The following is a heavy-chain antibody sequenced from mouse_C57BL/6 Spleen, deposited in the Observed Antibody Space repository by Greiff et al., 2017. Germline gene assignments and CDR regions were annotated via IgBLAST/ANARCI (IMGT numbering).Heavy chain of an antibody. V-gene: IGHV1-82*01. CDR3: ARYKALGGFFDY. CDR1: GYAFSSSW. CDR2: IYPGDGDT. J-gene: IGHJ2*01. Sequence: QVQLQQSGPELVKPGASVKISCKASGYAFSSSWMNWVKQRPGKGLEWIGRIYPGDGDTNYNGKFKGKATLTADKSSSTAYMQLSSLTSEDSAVYFCARYKALGGFFDYWGQGTTLTVSS. D-gene: IGHD1-3*01.